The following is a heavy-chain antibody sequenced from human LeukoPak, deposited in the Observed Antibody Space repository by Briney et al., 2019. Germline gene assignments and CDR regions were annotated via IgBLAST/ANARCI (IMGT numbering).Heavy chain of an antibody. V-gene: IGHV3-7*01. CDR3: ARVGPSYYYYMDA. CDR1: GFTFGSSW. J-gene: IGHJ6*03. Sequence: PGGSLRLSCSASGFTFGSSWMTWVRQAPGKGLEWVANIKQDGSEQYTADSLKGRFTISRDNDKKLVFLQMNSLRVDDTAVYYCARVGPSYYYYMDAWGNGTTVIVSS. CDR2: IKQDGSEQ.